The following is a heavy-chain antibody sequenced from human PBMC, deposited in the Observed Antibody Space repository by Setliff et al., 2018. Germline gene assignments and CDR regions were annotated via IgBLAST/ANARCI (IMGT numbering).Heavy chain of an antibody. D-gene: IGHD2-2*01. CDR1: GYTFTSYG. J-gene: IGHJ4*02. Sequence: ASVKVSCKASGYTFTSYGISWVRQAPGQGLEWMGWISAYNGNTNYAQKLQGRVTMTTDTSTSTAYMELRRLSSDDTAVYYCARGPNLEPAALPPVSDYFDYWGQGTLVTVSS. CDR2: ISAYNGNT. CDR3: ARGPNLEPAALPPVSDYFDY. V-gene: IGHV1-18*01.